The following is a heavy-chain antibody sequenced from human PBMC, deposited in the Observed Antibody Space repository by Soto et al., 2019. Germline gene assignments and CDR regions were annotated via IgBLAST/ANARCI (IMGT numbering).Heavy chain of an antibody. CDR1: GGSFSGYY. D-gene: IGHD6-19*01. CDR2: INHSGST. V-gene: IGHV4-34*01. CDR3: ASTGSQWLVPFDY. Sequence: PSETLSLTCAVYGGSFSGYYWSWIRQPPGKGLEWIGEINHSGSTNYNPSLKSRVTISVDTSKNQFSLKLSSVTAADTAVYYCASTGSQWLVPFDYWGQGTLVTVSS. J-gene: IGHJ4*02.